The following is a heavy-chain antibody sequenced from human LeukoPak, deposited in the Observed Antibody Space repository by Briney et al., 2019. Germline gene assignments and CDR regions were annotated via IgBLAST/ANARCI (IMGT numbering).Heavy chain of an antibody. CDR2: IYYSGST. J-gene: IGHJ3*02. V-gene: IGHV4-39*07. Sequence: PSETLSLTCTVSGGSISSSSYYWGWIRQPPGKGLEWIGSIYYSGSTYYNPSLKSRVTISVDTSKNQFSLKLSSVTAADTAVYYCARDRDYDFWRGVGAFDIWGQGTMVTVSS. CDR1: GGSISSSSYY. D-gene: IGHD3-3*01. CDR3: ARDRDYDFWRGVGAFDI.